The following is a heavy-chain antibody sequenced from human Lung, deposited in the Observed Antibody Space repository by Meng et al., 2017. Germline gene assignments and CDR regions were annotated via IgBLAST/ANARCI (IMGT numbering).Heavy chain of an antibody. CDR1: GFSFSSYA. J-gene: IGHJ4*02. Sequence: VQPGESGGCFVQPGGSLRLSFAASGFSFSSYAMSWVRQAPGKGLEWVSALSGGGFTTYYADSVKGRFAISRHNSKNTLYLQMNSLRAEDTALYYCAKYSYGLGDYLDYWGQGALVTVSS. V-gene: IGHV3-23*04. CDR3: AKYSYGLGDYLDY. CDR2: LSGGGFTT. D-gene: IGHD3-10*01.